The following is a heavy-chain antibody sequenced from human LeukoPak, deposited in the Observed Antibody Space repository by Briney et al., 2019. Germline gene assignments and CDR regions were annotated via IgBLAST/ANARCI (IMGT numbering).Heavy chain of an antibody. CDR3: ARLYYGSGIGY. CDR1: GGSFSGYY. Sequence: SETLSLTCAVYGGSFSGYYWSWIRQPPGKGLEWIGEINHSGSTNYNPSLKSRVTISVDTSKNQFSLKLSSVTAADTAVYYCARLYYGSGIGYWGQGTLVTVSS. J-gene: IGHJ4*02. D-gene: IGHD3-10*01. V-gene: IGHV4-34*01. CDR2: INHSGST.